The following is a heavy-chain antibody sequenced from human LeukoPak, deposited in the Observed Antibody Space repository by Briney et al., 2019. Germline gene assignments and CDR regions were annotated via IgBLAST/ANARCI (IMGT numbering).Heavy chain of an antibody. V-gene: IGHV3-33*01. CDR2: IWYDGSNK. Sequence: PGGSLRLSCAASGFTFSSYGMHWVRQAPGKGLEWVAVIWYDGSNKYYADPVKGRFTISRDNSKNTLYLQMNSLRAEDTAVYYCAREYSSGWYGMDVWGQGTTVTVSS. D-gene: IGHD6-19*01. CDR3: AREYSSGWYGMDV. CDR1: GFTFSSYG. J-gene: IGHJ6*02.